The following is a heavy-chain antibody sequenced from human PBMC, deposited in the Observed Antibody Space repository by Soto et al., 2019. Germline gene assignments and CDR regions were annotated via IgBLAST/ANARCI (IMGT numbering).Heavy chain of an antibody. CDR2: INPSGGGT. V-gene: IGHV1-46*01. Sequence: QEQLVQSGAEVKKPGAPVKFSCKASGYTFSSYYMHWVQQAPGQGLEWMGTINPSGGGTTYPQRFQGRVTMTTDTSTSTVYMEMSSLRSEDTAMYYCARELRLRAFDIWGQGTMVTVSS. CDR3: ARELRLRAFDI. CDR1: GYTFSSYY. D-gene: IGHD3-3*01. J-gene: IGHJ3*02.